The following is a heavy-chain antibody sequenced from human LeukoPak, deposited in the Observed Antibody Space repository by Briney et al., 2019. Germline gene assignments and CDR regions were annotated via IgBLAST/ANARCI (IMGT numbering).Heavy chain of an antibody. J-gene: IGHJ4*02. V-gene: IGHV5-51*01. Sequence: GESLKISCKGSGYSFTRYWIGWVRQMPGKGLEWMGISNPGDSDTRYSPSFQGQVTISVDNSISTAYLQWSSLKASDTAMYYCARCSEQWLSDHFGYWGQGTLVTVSS. D-gene: IGHD6-19*01. CDR2: SNPGDSDT. CDR3: ARCSEQWLSDHFGY. CDR1: GYSFTRYW.